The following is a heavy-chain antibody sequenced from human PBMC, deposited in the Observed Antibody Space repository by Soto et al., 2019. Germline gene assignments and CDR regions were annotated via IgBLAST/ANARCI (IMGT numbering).Heavy chain of an antibody. Sequence: ASVKVSCKASGYTFTGYYVHWVREAPGQGLEWMGWINPETGGTSYAQKFQGRVTLSRDTSINTAYLELSSLRFDDAAVYFCARERFQVISDGMDVWGQGTTVTVS. V-gene: IGHV1-2*02. CDR1: GYTFTGYY. CDR2: INPETGGT. D-gene: IGHD2-21*01. J-gene: IGHJ6*02. CDR3: ARERFQVISDGMDV.